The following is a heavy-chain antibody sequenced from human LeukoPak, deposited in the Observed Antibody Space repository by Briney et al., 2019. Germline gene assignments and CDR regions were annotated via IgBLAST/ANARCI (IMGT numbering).Heavy chain of an antibody. D-gene: IGHD1-26*01. J-gene: IGHJ4*02. Sequence: PGGSLRLSCAASGFTFSSYAMHWVRQAPGKGPEYVSAISSNGGSTYYANSVKGRFTISRDNSKNTLYLQMGSLRAEDMAVYYCARGRLSGSYYYFDYWGQGTLVTVSS. CDR2: ISSNGGST. CDR3: ARGRLSGSYYYFDY. CDR1: GFTFSSYA. V-gene: IGHV3-64*01.